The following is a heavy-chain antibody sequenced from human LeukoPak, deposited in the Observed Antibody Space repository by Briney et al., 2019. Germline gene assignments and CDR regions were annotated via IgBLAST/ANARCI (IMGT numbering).Heavy chain of an antibody. J-gene: IGHJ6*03. CDR1: GGSISTSDRY. CDR2: IYYSGIT. CDR3: ARHQEAMVRGVLYYMVV. Sequence: SETLSLTCTVSGGSISTSDRYWGWIRQPPGKGLEWIGSIYYSGITYRNPSLKSRVTISVDTSKNQFSLRLSSVTAADTAVYYCARHQEAMVRGVLYYMVVWGKGTTVTISS. V-gene: IGHV4-39*01. D-gene: IGHD3-10*01.